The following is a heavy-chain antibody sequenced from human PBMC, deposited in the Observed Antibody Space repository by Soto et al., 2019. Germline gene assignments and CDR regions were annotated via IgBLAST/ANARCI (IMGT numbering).Heavy chain of an antibody. D-gene: IGHD6-13*01. CDR1: GFSLSTSGVG. CDR3: AQFYSSSWHSYFDY. CDR2: IYWDDDK. Sequence: QITLKESGPPLVKPTQTLTLTCTFSGFSLSTSGVGVGWIRQPPGKALEWLALIYWDDDKRYRPSLKSRLTNTKDTSKNQAVLTMTNMDPVDTATYYCAQFYSSSWHSYFDYWGQGTLVTVSS. V-gene: IGHV2-5*02. J-gene: IGHJ4*02.